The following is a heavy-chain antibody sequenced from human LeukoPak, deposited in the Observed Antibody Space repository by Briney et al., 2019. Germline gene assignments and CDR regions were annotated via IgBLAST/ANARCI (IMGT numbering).Heavy chain of an antibody. CDR1: GYTFTGYY. Sequence: ASVKVSCKASGYTFTGYYMHWVRQAPGQGLEWMGWINPNSGGTNYAQKFQGRVTMTRDTSISTAYMELSRLRSDGTAVYYCARDLKSSSSSRRLYYYYYMDVCGKGTTVTVSS. D-gene: IGHD6-6*01. J-gene: IGHJ6*03. V-gene: IGHV1-2*02. CDR3: ARDLKSSSSSRRLYYYYYMDV. CDR2: INPNSGGT.